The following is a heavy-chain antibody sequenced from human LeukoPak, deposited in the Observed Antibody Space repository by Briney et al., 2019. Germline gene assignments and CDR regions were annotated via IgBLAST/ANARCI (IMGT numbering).Heavy chain of an antibody. CDR3: ARDAFDI. CDR2: IYTSGST. CDR1: GGSISSGSYY. V-gene: IGHV4-61*02. Sequence: PSETLSLTCTVSGGSISSGSYYWSWIRQPAGKGLEWIGRIYTSGSTNYNPSLKSRVTISVDTSKNQFSLKLSSVTAADTAVYYCARDAFDIWGQGIMVTVSS. J-gene: IGHJ3*02.